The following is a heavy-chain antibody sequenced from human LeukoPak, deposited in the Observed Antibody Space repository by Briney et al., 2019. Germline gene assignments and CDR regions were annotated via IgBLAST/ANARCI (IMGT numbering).Heavy chain of an antibody. CDR3: ATTTQWELFRSLGAGSRAFDI. J-gene: IGHJ3*02. Sequence: PSETLSLTCTVSGGSISSYYWSWIRQPQGKGLEWIGYIYYSGSTNYNPSLKSRVTISVDTSKNQFSLKLSSVTAADTAVYYCATTTQWELFRSLGAGSRAFDIWGQGTMVTVSS. CDR1: GGSISSYY. D-gene: IGHD1-26*01. V-gene: IGHV4-59*01. CDR2: IYYSGST.